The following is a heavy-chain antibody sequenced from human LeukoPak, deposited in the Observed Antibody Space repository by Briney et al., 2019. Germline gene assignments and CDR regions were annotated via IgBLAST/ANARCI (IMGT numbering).Heavy chain of an antibody. CDR1: GFTVSTNY. D-gene: IGHD3-10*01. CDR3: ARAPCITMVRGVTCAFDI. V-gene: IGHV3-66*01. J-gene: IGHJ3*02. CDR2: LYSGGST. Sequence: GGSLRLSCAASGFTVSTNYMSWVRQAPGKGLEWVSVLYSGGSTYYADSMKGRFSISRDNSKNTVYLQMNSLRAEDTAVYYCARAPCITMVRGVTCAFDIWGQGTMVTVSS.